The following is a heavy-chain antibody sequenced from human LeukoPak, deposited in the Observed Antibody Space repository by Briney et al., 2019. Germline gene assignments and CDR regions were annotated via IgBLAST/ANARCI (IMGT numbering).Heavy chain of an antibody. D-gene: IGHD1-26*01. V-gene: IGHV3-23*01. Sequence: GSLRLSCAASGFTFSNNAMSWVRPAPGKGLEWVSATSTSGGSAYYADSVKGRFTISRDNSKNTLYLQMDSLRADDTAVYYCARYSGSYYYPPAWDLWGQGTLVTVSS. CDR2: TSTSGGSA. CDR1: GFTFSNNA. CDR3: ARYSGSYYYPPAWDL. J-gene: IGHJ4*02.